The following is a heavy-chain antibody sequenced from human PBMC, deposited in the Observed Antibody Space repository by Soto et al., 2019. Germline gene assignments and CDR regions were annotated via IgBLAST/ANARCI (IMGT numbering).Heavy chain of an antibody. CDR3: ARRTWRGRADY. CDR2: VGGSGGDT. D-gene: IGHD3-3*01. Sequence: EVQLLASGGGLSQPEGSLRLSCAASGFPFSSYAMSWVRQAPGKGLEWVSAVGGSGGDTYYADSVKGRFTVSRDNAENTLYLQLNSLRVEDTAIYYCARRTWRGRADYWGQGILVTVSS. J-gene: IGHJ4*02. V-gene: IGHV3-23*01. CDR1: GFPFSSYA.